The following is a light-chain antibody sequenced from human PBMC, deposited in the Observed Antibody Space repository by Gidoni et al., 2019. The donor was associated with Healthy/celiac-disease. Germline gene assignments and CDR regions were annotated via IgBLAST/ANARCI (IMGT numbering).Light chain of an antibody. Sequence: QSALPQPPSASGSPGQSVTISCTGTSSDVGGYNYVSWYQQHPGKAPKLMIYEVSKRPSGVPDRFSGSKSGNPASLTVSGLQAEDEADYYCSSYAGSNNLVFGGGTKLTVL. V-gene: IGLV2-8*01. CDR1: SSDVGGYNY. J-gene: IGLJ2*01. CDR3: SSYAGSNNLV. CDR2: EVS.